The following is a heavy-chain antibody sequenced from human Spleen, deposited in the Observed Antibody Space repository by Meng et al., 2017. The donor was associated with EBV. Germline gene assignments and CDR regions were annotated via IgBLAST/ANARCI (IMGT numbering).Heavy chain of an antibody. Sequence: EVQLVESGGGLIQPGGSLRLSCTASRFSVSSSYMNWVRQAPGKGLVCVSVIYPDGTTYYAGSVKGRFTISRDNSKNALYLQMNSLRVEDTAVYYCATIGWYYDYWGQGTLVTVSS. D-gene: IGHD2-15*01. CDR1: RFSVSSSY. J-gene: IGHJ4*02. CDR3: ATIGWYYDY. V-gene: IGHV3-53*01. CDR2: IYPDGTT.